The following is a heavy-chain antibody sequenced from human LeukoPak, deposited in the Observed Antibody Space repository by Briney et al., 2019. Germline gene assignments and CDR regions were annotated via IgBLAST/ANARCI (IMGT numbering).Heavy chain of an antibody. CDR3: AKDREAGRHYYFDY. CDR2: IRYDGSNK. CDR1: GFTFSSYG. D-gene: IGHD1-26*01. V-gene: IGHV3-30*02. Sequence: GGSLRLSCAASGFTFSSYGMHWVRQAPGKGLEWVAFIRYDGSNKYYADSVKGRFTISRDNSKNTLYLQMNSLRAEDTAVYYCAKDREAGRHYYFDYWGQGTLVTVSS. J-gene: IGHJ4*02.